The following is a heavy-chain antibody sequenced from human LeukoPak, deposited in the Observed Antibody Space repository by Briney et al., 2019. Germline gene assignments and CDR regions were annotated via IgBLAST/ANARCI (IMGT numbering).Heavy chain of an antibody. Sequence: SETLSLTCAVSGGTFSNYYWSWIRQPPGKGLEWIGEINHSGSTNYNPSLQSRVTMSVDVFKNHFSLRLSSVTAADTAVYYCASGKTTVTKINLVRKSVFYYGMDVWGQGTTVTVSS. V-gene: IGHV4-34*01. D-gene: IGHD4-4*01. J-gene: IGHJ6*02. CDR1: GGTFSNYY. CDR3: ASGKTTVTKINLVRKSVFYYGMDV. CDR2: INHSGST.